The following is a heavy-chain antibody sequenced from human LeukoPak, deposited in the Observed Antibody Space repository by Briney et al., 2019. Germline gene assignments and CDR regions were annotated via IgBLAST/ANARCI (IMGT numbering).Heavy chain of an antibody. Sequence: ASVKVSCKASGYTFTSYGISWVRQAPGQGLEWMGWISAYNGNTNYAQKLQGRVTMTTDTSTSTAYMELRSLRSDDTAVYYCARDQRVRARGILSNWFDPWGQGTLVTVSS. D-gene: IGHD2/OR15-2a*01. V-gene: IGHV1-18*01. CDR1: GYTFTSYG. J-gene: IGHJ5*02. CDR3: ARDQRVRARGILSNWFDP. CDR2: ISAYNGNT.